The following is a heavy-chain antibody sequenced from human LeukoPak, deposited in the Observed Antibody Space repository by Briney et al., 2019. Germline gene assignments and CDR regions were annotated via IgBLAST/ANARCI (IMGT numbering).Heavy chain of an antibody. Sequence: GSLRLSCAASGFTFSSYSMNWIRQPPGKGLEWMGYIYYSGTTNYNPSLKSRVTISVDTSKNQFSLKLSSVTAADTAVYYCARGVYIAAAQYGYWGQGTLVTVSS. CDR3: ARGVYIAAAQYGY. CDR1: GFTFSSYS. D-gene: IGHD6-13*01. V-gene: IGHV4-59*01. J-gene: IGHJ4*02. CDR2: IYYSGTT.